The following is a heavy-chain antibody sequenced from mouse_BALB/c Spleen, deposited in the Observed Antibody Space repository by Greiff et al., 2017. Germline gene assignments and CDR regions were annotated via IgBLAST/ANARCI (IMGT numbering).Heavy chain of an antibody. J-gene: IGHJ2*01. CDR3: ARDMGYYFDY. V-gene: IGHV7-3*02. CDR1: GFTFTDYY. Sequence: EVQLVESGGGLVQPGGSLRLSCATSGFTFTDYYMSWVRQPPGKALEWLGFIRNKANGYTTEYSASVKGRFTISRDNSQSILYLQMNTLRAEDSATYYCARDMGYYFDYWGQGTTLTVSS. CDR2: IRNKANGYTT.